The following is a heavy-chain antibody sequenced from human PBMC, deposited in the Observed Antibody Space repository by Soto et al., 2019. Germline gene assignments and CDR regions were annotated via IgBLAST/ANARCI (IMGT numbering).Heavy chain of an antibody. D-gene: IGHD2-15*01. J-gene: IGHJ2*01. V-gene: IGHV4-34*01. Sequence: PGKGLEWIGEINHSGSTNYNPSLKSRVTISVDTSKNPVSLKLSSVTAADLAVFFCQAGDGIPHLCTVSAFLLNRSSDL. CDR3: QAGDGIPHLCTVSAFLLNRSSDL. CDR2: INHSGST.